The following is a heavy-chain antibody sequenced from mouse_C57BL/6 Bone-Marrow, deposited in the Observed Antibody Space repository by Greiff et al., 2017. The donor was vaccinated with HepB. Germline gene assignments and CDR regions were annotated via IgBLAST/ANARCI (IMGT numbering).Heavy chain of an antibody. CDR2: ISNLAYSI. D-gene: IGHD2-13*01. CDR3: TRLGGEELYFDY. Sequence: EVMLVESGGGLVQPGGSLKLSCAASGFTFSDYGMAWVRQAPRKGPEWVAFISNLAYSIYYADTVTGRFTISREKAKNTLYLELSSLRSEDTAMYYCTRLGGEELYFDYWGQGTTLTVSS. J-gene: IGHJ2*01. CDR1: GFTFSDYG. V-gene: IGHV5-15*01.